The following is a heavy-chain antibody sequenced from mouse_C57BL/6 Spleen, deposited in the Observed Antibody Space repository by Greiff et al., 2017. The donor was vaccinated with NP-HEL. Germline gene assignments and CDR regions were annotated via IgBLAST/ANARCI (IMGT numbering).Heavy chain of an antibody. Sequence: EVQLQQSGPELVKPGASVKISCKASGYTFNDYYMNWVKQSHGKSLEWIGDINTNNGGTSYNQKFKGKATLTVDKSSSTAYMELRSLTSEDSAVYYCARSFITTGYYAMDYWGHRTSVTVSS. CDR1: GYTFNDYY. CDR2: INTNNGGT. CDR3: ARSFITTGYYAMDY. V-gene: IGHV1-26*01. D-gene: IGHD1-1*01. J-gene: IGHJ4*01.